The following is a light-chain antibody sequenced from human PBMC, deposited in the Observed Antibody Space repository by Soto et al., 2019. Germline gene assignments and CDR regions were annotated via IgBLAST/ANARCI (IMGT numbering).Light chain of an antibody. J-gene: IGKJ1*01. Sequence: DIQMAQSPSSLSASVGDRFTITCRASHFISTYLNWYQQKPGKAPKLLISAASTLESGVPSRFSGSGSGTDFTLTISSLQPEDFATYYCQQSYDIPRWTFGQGTKVDIK. CDR2: AAS. CDR3: QQSYDIPRWT. V-gene: IGKV1-39*01. CDR1: HFISTY.